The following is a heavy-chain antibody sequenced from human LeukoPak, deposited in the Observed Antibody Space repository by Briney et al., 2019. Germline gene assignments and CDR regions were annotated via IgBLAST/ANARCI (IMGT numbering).Heavy chain of an antibody. CDR2: IYYSGST. CDR1: GGSISSYY. J-gene: IGHJ6*03. CDR3: ARSTVIHYYYYYMDV. V-gene: IGHV4-59*01. D-gene: IGHD4-17*01. Sequence: SETLSLTCTVSGGSISSYYWSWIRQPPGKGLEWIGYIYYSGSTNYNPSLKSRVTISVDTSKNQFSLKLSSVTAADTAVYYCARSTVIHYYYYYMDVWGKGTTVTISS.